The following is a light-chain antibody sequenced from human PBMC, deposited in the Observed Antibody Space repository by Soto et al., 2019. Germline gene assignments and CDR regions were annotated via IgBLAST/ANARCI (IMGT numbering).Light chain of an antibody. CDR1: HNINNY. V-gene: IGKV1-39*01. CDR2: AAS. J-gene: IGKJ4*01. Sequence: DIQMTQSPSSLSASVGDRVTITCRASHNINNYLNWYQQKPGKAPKLLIHAASSLQSGVPSRFSGGGSGTDFTLTISRLQPEDAATYYCQQSYTTPLTFGGGTKVEI. CDR3: QQSYTTPLT.